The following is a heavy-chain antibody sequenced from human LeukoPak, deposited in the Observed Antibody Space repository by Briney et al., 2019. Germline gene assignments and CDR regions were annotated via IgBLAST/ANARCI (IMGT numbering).Heavy chain of an antibody. CDR3: ARVYYYYMDV. Sequence: GGSLRLSCAASEFTFSSYGMYWVRQAPGKGLEWVAFIRPDGSNEYYAASVRGRFAISRDNAKNSLYLQMNSLRAEDTAVYYCARVYYYYMDVWGKGTTVTVSS. V-gene: IGHV3-30*02. J-gene: IGHJ6*03. CDR2: IRPDGSNE. CDR1: EFTFSSYG.